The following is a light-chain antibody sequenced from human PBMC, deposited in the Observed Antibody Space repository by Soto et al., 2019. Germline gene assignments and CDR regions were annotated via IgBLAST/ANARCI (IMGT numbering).Light chain of an antibody. V-gene: IGKV1-8*01. CDR1: QGIRSY. J-gene: IGKJ3*01. Sequence: AIRMTQSPSSLSASTGDRVTLTCRASQGIRSYLAWYQHKPGKAPELLIYAASILQSGVPSRFSGRGSGTDFTLTISRLQSEDFATYYCQQYYSYPFTFGPGTKVDVK. CDR3: QQYYSYPFT. CDR2: AAS.